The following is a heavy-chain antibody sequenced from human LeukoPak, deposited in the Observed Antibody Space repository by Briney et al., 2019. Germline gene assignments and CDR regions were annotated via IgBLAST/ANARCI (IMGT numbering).Heavy chain of an antibody. D-gene: IGHD3-10*01. Sequence: SETLSLTCAVYGGSFSGYYWSWIRQPPGKGLEWIGEINHSGSTSYNPSLKSRVTISVDTSKNQFSLKLSSVTAADTAVYYCARGRRSTVIDYWGQGTLVTVSS. CDR3: ARGRRSTVIDY. CDR1: GGSFSGYY. V-gene: IGHV4-34*01. CDR2: INHSGST. J-gene: IGHJ4*02.